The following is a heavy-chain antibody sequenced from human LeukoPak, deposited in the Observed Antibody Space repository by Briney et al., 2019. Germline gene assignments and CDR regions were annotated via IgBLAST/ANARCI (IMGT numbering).Heavy chain of an antibody. CDR1: GFTFSSYA. V-gene: IGHV3-23*01. Sequence: PGGSLRLSCGASGFTFSSYAMSWVRQAPGKGLEWVSTINGISDYTYYADSVKGRFTISRDNSRNTLYLQMNSLRAEDTAVYYCAKRLDYFDYWGQGTLVTVSS. CDR3: AKRLDYFDY. CDR2: INGISDYT. J-gene: IGHJ4*02.